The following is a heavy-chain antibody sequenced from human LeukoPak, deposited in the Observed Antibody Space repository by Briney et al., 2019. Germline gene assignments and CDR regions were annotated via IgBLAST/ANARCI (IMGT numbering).Heavy chain of an antibody. J-gene: IGHJ4*02. CDR2: IYHGGST. V-gene: IGHV4-59*01. Sequence: SQTLSLTCTVSGGSISSYYWSWIRQPPGKGLEWIGYIYHGGSTSYNPSLKSRVTISLDTYNNQFSLRLSSVTAADTAVYYCASLTGGYSSSWYSAHYWGQGTLVTVSS. D-gene: IGHD6-13*01. CDR3: ASLTGGYSSSWYSAHY. CDR1: GGSISSYY.